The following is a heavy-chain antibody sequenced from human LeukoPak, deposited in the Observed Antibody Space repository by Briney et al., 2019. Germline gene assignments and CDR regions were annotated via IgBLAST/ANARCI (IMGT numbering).Heavy chain of an antibody. J-gene: IGHJ4*02. CDR3: AIDRASNYVDS. Sequence: SETLSLTCTVSGGSISSGTYYWSWIRQPAGKELEWIGRIYPSGSTNYNPSLKSRVTISVDTSKNQFSLKLSSVTAADTAVYYCAIDRASNYVDSWGQGTLVTVSS. D-gene: IGHD3-10*02. CDR2: IYPSGST. CDR1: GGSISSGTYY. V-gene: IGHV4-61*02.